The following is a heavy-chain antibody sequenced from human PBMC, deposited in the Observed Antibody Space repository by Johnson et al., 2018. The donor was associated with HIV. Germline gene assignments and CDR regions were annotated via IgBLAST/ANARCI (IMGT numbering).Heavy chain of an antibody. CDR2: ISYDGSNK. CDR3: VKGGSGTTRIRAQKGAFDI. D-gene: IGHD6-19*01. V-gene: IGHV3-30*18. Sequence: QMLLVESGGGLVKPGGSLRLSCAASGFTFSDYYMSWIRQAPGKGLEWVAVISYDGSNKYYADSVKGRFTVSRDNSKNTLYVEMNSLRVEDTAVYYCVKGGSGTTRIRAQKGAFDIWGQGTMVTVS. CDR1: GFTFSDYY. J-gene: IGHJ3*02.